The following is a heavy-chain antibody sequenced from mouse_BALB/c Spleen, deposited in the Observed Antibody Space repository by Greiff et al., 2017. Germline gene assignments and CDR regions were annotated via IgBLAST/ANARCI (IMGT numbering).Heavy chain of an antibody. D-gene: IGHD2-4*01. CDR3: TRGALYYDYDGPWFAY. CDR1: GYSFTSYW. V-gene: IGHV1-5*01. CDR2: IYPGNSDT. Sequence: VQLQQSGTVLARPGASVKMSCKASGYSFTSYWMHWVKQRPGQGLEWIGAIYPGNSDTSYNQKFKGKAKLTAVTSASTAYMELSSLTNEDSAVYYCTRGALYYDYDGPWFAYWGQGTLVTVSA. J-gene: IGHJ3*01.